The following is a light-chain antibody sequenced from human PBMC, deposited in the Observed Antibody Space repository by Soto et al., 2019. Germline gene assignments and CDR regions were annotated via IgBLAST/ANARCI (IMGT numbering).Light chain of an antibody. CDR3: QQYNKWPPIT. CDR1: QSVSSN. J-gene: IGKJ5*01. V-gene: IGKV3D-15*01. Sequence: EIGMTQSPATLSVSPGERATLSCRASQSVSSNLAWYQQKVGQAPRLLIYGASSRATGIPDRFSGSGSGTDFTLTISRLEPEDFAVYYCQQYNKWPPITFGQGTRLEIK. CDR2: GAS.